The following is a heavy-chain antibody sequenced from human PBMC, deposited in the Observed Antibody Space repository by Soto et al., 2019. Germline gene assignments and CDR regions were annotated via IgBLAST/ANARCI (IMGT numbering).Heavy chain of an antibody. CDR1: GFTFSSYA. J-gene: IGHJ6*02. CDR2: ISGSGGST. V-gene: IGHV3-23*01. CDR3: ARSEGYCSGGSCYHYYYGMDV. Sequence: EVQLLESGGGLVQPGGSLRLSCAASGFTFSSYAMSWVRQAPGKGLEWVSAISGSGGSTYYADSVKGRFTISRDNSKNTLYLQMNSLRAEDTAVYYCARSEGYCSGGSCYHYYYGMDVWGQGTTVTVSS. D-gene: IGHD2-15*01.